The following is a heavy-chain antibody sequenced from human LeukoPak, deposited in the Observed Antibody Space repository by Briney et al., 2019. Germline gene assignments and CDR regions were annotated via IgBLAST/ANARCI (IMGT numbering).Heavy chain of an antibody. CDR1: GFTFSSYA. V-gene: IGHV3-30-3*01. CDR3: ARDYIAAVDY. CDR2: ISYDGSNK. D-gene: IGHD6-13*01. Sequence: GGSLRLSCAASGFTFSSYAMHWVRQAPGKGLEWVAVISYDGSNKYYADSVKGRFTISRGNSKNTLYLQMNSLRAEDTAVYYCARDYIAAVDYWGQGTLVTVSS. J-gene: IGHJ4*02.